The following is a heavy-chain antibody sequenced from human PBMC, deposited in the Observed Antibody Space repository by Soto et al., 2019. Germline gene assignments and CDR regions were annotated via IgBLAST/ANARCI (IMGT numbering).Heavy chain of an antibody. J-gene: IGHJ5*01. CDR3: SKNGTSWFAS. Sequence: QVQLVQSGPELKKPGASVKVSCKTSGYSFYNSGISWVRQAPGQGLEWMGWISVFNGYAHYAQKFQGRVSMTADTSASTAYTELRGLRSDDTAMYYCSKNGTSWFASWGQGTPVTVSS. V-gene: IGHV1-18*01. CDR1: GYSFYNSG. D-gene: IGHD1-1*01. CDR2: ISVFNGYA.